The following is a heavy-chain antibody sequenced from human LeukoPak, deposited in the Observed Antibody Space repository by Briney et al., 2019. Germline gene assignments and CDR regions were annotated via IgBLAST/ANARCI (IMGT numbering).Heavy chain of an antibody. Sequence: SETLSLACTVSGGSLSSYYWSWIRQPPGKALEWIGYIYYTGTTKYNPSLKSRATISLDTSKNQFSLKLTSVTAADTALFFCARGYDIDVWGQGTTVTVSS. J-gene: IGHJ6*02. V-gene: IGHV4-59*01. CDR1: GGSLSSYY. CDR2: IYYTGTT. CDR3: ARGYDIDV.